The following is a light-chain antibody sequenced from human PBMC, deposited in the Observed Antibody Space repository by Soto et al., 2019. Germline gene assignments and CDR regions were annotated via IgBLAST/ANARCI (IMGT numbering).Light chain of an antibody. J-gene: IGKJ4*01. CDR1: QSIDSW. CDR2: KTS. Sequence: DIQMTQSPSTLSASVGDRVTITCRASQSIDSWLAWYQQKPGKAPNLLIYKTSNLESGVPSRFNGSGSRTEFSLTISSLQPDDFATYYCQQHKSFSLTFGGGTRVEVK. V-gene: IGKV1-5*03. CDR3: QQHKSFSLT.